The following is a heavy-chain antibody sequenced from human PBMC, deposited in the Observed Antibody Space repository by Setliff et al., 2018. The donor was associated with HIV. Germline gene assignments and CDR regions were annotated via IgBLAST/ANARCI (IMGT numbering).Heavy chain of an antibody. V-gene: IGHV6-1*01. CDR2: TYYRSKWYF. J-gene: IGHJ4*02. CDR1: GDSVSSNNAA. CDR3: ARGSYGSVLL. Sequence: TLSLTCAISGDSVSSNNAAWNWIRQSPSRGPEWLGRTYYRSKWYFDYAVSVKSRITINPDTSKNQFSLHLNSVTPEDTAVYYCARGSYGSVLLWGQGTLVTVSS. D-gene: IGHD6-19*01.